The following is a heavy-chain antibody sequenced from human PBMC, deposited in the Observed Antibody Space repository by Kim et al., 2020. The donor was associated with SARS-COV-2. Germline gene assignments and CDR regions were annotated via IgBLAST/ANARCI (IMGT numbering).Heavy chain of an antibody. CDR3: AREGYPYDSSGYYYVHLFDY. J-gene: IGHJ4*02. Sequence: ASVKVSCKASGYTFTGYYMHWVRQAPGQGLEWMGRINPNSGGTNYAQKFQGRVTMTRDTSISTAYMELSRLRSDDTAVYYCAREGYPYDSSGYYYVHLFDYWGQGTLVTVSS. CDR1: GYTFTGYY. V-gene: IGHV1-2*06. D-gene: IGHD3-22*01. CDR2: INPNSGGT.